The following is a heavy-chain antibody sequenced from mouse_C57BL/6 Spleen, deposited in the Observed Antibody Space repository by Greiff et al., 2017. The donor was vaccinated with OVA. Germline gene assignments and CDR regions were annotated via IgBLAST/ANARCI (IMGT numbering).Heavy chain of an antibody. CDR1: GYTFTSYW. D-gene: IGHD1-1*01. V-gene: IGHV1-53*01. J-gene: IGHJ2*01. Sequence: QVQLQQPGTELVKPGASVTLSCKASGYTFTSYWMHWVKQRPGQGLEWIGNINPSNGGPNYNEKFKSKATLTVDKSSSTAYMQLSSLTSEDSAVYYCARITNYYGCDYWGQGTTLTVSS. CDR2: INPSNGGP. CDR3: ARITNYYGCDY.